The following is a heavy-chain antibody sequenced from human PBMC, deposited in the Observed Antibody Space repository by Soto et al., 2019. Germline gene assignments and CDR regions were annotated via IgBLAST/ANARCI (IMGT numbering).Heavy chain of an antibody. J-gene: IGHJ6*03. CDR2: ISSSSSYI. CDR3: ARDRGERNVDYYYYMDV. CDR1: GFTFSSYS. D-gene: IGHD1-1*01. Sequence: GGSLRLSCAASGFTFSSYSMNWVRQAPGKGLEWVSSISSSSSYIYYADSVKGRFTISRDNAKNSLYLQMNSLRAEDTAVYYCARDRGERNVDYYYYMDVWGKGTTVTVSS. V-gene: IGHV3-21*01.